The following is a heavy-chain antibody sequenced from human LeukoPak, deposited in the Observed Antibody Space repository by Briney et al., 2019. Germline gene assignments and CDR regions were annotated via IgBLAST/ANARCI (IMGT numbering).Heavy chain of an antibody. CDR1: GDSISSYY. CDR3: ASDYSKGYFDY. J-gene: IGHJ4*02. D-gene: IGHD4-11*01. V-gene: IGHV4-59*08. Sequence: SETLSLTCSVSGDSISSYYWSWIRQPPGKGLEWIGYIYYSGSTNYNPSLKSRVTISVDTSKNQFSLKLSSVTAADTAVYYCASDYSKGYFDYWGQGTLVTVSS. CDR2: IYYSGST.